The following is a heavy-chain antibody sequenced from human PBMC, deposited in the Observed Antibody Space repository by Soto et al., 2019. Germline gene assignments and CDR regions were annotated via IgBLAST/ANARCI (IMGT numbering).Heavy chain of an antibody. V-gene: IGHV4-34*11. Sequence: QVQLQQWGAGLLKPSETLSLTCAVYGGSFSGYYWSWIRQPPGKGLEWIGYIYYSGSTNYNPSLKSRVTISVDTSKNQFSLKLSSVTAADTAVYYCARASGPTLLAEYFQHWGQGTLVTVSS. D-gene: IGHD5-12*01. CDR3: ARASGPTLLAEYFQH. CDR2: IYYSGST. CDR1: GGSFSGYY. J-gene: IGHJ1*01.